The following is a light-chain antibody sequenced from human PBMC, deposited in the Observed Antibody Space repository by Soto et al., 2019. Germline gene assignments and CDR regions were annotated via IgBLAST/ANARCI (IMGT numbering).Light chain of an antibody. Sequence: AIQLTQSPSSLSASVGDRVTITCRASQGISSALALYQQKPGKAPNLLIYDASSLESGVPSRFSGSGSGTDFTLTISSLQPEDFATYYCQQFNSYPQGFGGGTKVEIK. J-gene: IGKJ4*01. V-gene: IGKV1-13*02. CDR3: QQFNSYPQG. CDR1: QGISSA. CDR2: DAS.